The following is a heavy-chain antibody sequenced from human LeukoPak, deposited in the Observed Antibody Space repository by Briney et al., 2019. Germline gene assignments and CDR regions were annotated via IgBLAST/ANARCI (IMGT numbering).Heavy chain of an antibody. D-gene: IGHD4-17*01. J-gene: IGHJ4*02. V-gene: IGHV3-49*03. CDR3: TRDLPSTVTYYFDY. CDR2: IRSKAYGGTT. CDR1: GFTFGDYA. Sequence: GGSLRLSCTASGFTFGDYAMSWFRQAPGKGLEWVGFIRSKAYGGTTEYAAFVKGRFTISRDDSKSIAYLQMNSLKTEDTAVYYCTRDLPSTVTYYFDYWGQGTLVTVSS.